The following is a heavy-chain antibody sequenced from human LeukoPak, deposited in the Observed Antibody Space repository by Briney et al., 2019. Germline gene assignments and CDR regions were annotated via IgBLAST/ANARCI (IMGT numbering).Heavy chain of an antibody. CDR2: ISAYNGKT. CDR1: GYTFTSYG. Sequence: ASVKVSCKASGYTFTSYGMSWVRQAPGQGVEWMGWISAYNGKTNYAQKLQGRLTMTTDTSTSTAYMELRSLRSDDTAVYYCARESDYYDSSGHYDYWGQGTLVTVSS. J-gene: IGHJ4*02. CDR3: ARESDYYDSSGHYDY. V-gene: IGHV1-18*01. D-gene: IGHD3-22*01.